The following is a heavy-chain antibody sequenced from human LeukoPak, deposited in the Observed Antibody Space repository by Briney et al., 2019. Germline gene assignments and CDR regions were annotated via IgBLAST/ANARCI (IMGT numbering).Heavy chain of an antibody. V-gene: IGHV3-30*18. CDR2: ISYDGTNK. CDR3: AKVGPGIAVAGWTSNAFDI. J-gene: IGHJ3*02. CDR1: GFTFSSYG. Sequence: GGSLRLSCAASGFTFSSYGMHWVRQAPGKGLEWVAVISYDGTNKYYADSVKGRFTISRDNSKNTLYLQMNSLRAEDTAVYYCAKVGPGIAVAGWTSNAFDIWGQGTVVTVSS. D-gene: IGHD6-19*01.